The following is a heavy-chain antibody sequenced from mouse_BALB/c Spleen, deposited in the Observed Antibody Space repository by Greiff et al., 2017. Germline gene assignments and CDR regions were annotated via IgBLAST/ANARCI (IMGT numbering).Heavy chain of an antibody. CDR1: GFTFSDYY. Sequence: EVMLVESGGGLVKPGGSLKLSCAASGFTFSDYYMYWVRQTPEKRLEWVATISDGGSYTYYPDSVKGRFTISRDNAKNNLYLQMSSLKSEDTAMYYCAREGYDVNGAMDYWGQGTSVTVSS. D-gene: IGHD2-2*01. J-gene: IGHJ4*01. V-gene: IGHV5-4*02. CDR2: ISDGGSYT. CDR3: AREGYDVNGAMDY.